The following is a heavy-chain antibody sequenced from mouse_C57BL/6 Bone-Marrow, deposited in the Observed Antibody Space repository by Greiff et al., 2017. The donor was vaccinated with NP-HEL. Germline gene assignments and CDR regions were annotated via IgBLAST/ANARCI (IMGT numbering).Heavy chain of an antibody. Sequence: VKLMESGTELVKPGASVKLSCKASGYTFTSYWMHWVKQRPGQGLEWIGNINPSNGGTNYNEKFKSKATLTVDKSSSTAYMQLSSLTSEDSAVYYCARWDYYGSFDYWGQGTTLTVSS. CDR1: GYTFTSYW. D-gene: IGHD1-1*01. V-gene: IGHV1-53*01. CDR2: INPSNGGT. J-gene: IGHJ2*01. CDR3: ARWDYYGSFDY.